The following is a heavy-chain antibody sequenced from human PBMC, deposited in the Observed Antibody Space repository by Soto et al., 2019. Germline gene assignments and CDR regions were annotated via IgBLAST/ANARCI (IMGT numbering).Heavy chain of an antibody. CDR3: ARVVHNNWYFDL. Sequence: PGESLKISCKGSGYSFTNYWIGWVRQMPGKGLEWMGIIDPRDSDTRYSPSFQGQVTFSVDKSISTAYLQWGSLKASDTAIYFCARVVHNNWYFDLWGRGTLVTVSS. D-gene: IGHD2-21*01. V-gene: IGHV5-51*01. J-gene: IGHJ2*01. CDR2: IDPRDSDT. CDR1: GYSFTNYW.